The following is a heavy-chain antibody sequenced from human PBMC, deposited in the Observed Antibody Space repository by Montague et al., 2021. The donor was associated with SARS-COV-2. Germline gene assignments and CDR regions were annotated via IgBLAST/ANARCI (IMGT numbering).Heavy chain of an antibody. Sequence: SETLSLTCAVSGDSISSGHWWPWVRQPPGKGLEWIGEIYHSGSTNYNPSLKSRVTISVDKSRNQFSLRLSSVTAADTAVYYCARGCYYDSDGRYYFDYWGQGTLVTVSS. CDR1: GDSISSGHW. CDR3: ARGCYYDSDGRYYFDY. J-gene: IGHJ4*02. D-gene: IGHD3-22*01. CDR2: IYHSGST. V-gene: IGHV4-4*02.